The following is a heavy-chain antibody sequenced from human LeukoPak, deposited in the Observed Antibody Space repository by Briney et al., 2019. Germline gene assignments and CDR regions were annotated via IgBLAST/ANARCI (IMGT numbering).Heavy chain of an antibody. J-gene: IGHJ6*03. CDR3: ARDRFWSGYNYYYMHV. Sequence: SETLSLTCTGSAGSIRSYYWSWIRQPPGKGLEWIGYIYYSGSTNYNPSLKSRVTISVDTSKNQFSLKLSSVTAADTAVYYCARDRFWSGYNYYYMHVWGKGTTVTVSS. V-gene: IGHV4-59*01. CDR1: AGSIRSYY. CDR2: IYYSGST. D-gene: IGHD3-3*01.